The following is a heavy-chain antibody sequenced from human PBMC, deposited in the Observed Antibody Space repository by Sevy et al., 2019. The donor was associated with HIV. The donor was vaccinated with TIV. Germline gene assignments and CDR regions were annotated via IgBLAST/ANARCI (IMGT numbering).Heavy chain of an antibody. V-gene: IGHV3-7*01. CDR2: IKQDGSEK. Sequence: GGSLRLSCAASGFTFNSYWMSWVRQAPGKGLEWVANIKQDGSEKYYVDSVKGRFTISRDNSQNSLFLQMNNLRAEDTAVYYCAREGSPYDTYYYYYGMDVWGQGTTVTVSS. CDR1: GFTFNSYW. CDR3: AREGSPYDTYYYYYGMDV. D-gene: IGHD5-12*01. J-gene: IGHJ6*02.